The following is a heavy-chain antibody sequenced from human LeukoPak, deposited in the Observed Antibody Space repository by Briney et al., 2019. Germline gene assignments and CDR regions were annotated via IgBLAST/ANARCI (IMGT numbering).Heavy chain of an antibody. D-gene: IGHD3-10*01. CDR3: ARGRAGRSGRRGNWFDP. V-gene: IGHV1-8*03. CDR2: MNPNSGNT. Sequence: ASVKVSCKASGYTFTSYDINWVRQATGQGLEWMGWMNPNSGNTGYAQKFQGRVTITRNTSISTAYMELSSLRSEDTAVYYCARGRAGRSGRRGNWFDPWGQGTLVTVSS. CDR1: GYTFTSYD. J-gene: IGHJ5*02.